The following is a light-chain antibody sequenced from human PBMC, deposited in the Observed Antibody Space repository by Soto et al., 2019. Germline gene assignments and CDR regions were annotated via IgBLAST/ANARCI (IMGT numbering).Light chain of an antibody. J-gene: IGLJ2*01. CDR1: SGHSNYA. CDR2: VNSDGTH. V-gene: IGLV4-69*02. CDR3: QTWGTGIHVV. Sequence: QLVLTQSPSASASLGASVKLTCTLNSGHSNYAIAWHQQQPGKGPRYLMKVNSDGTHNKGDGIPDRFSGSTSGAERHLTISSLQSEDEADYYCQTWGTGIHVVFGGGTKLTVL.